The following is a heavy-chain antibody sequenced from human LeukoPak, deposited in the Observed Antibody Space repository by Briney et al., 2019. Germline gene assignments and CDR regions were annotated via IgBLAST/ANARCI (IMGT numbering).Heavy chain of an antibody. J-gene: IGHJ4*02. CDR1: GFTFSNAW. Sequence: GGSLRLSCAASGFTFSNAWMSWVRQAPGKGLEWVGRIKSKTDGGTTDYAAPVKGRFTISRDDSKNTLYLQMNSLKTEDTAVYYCTTGAIRLGELSLLDYWGQGTLVTVSS. D-gene: IGHD3-16*02. V-gene: IGHV3-15*01. CDR2: IKSKTDGGTT. CDR3: TTGAIRLGELSLLDY.